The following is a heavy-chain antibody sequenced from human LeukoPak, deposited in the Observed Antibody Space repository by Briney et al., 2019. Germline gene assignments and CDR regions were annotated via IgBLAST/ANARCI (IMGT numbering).Heavy chain of an antibody. CDR2: IKQDGSER. D-gene: IGHD3-10*01. J-gene: IGHJ4*02. Sequence: GGSLRLSCAASGFTFSSYWMTWVRQAPGKGLEWVANIKQDGSERNYVDSVKGRFTISRDNAKNSLYLQMNSLRAEDTAVYYCARDRAPGFDYWGQGTLVTVSS. V-gene: IGHV3-7*01. CDR3: ARDRAPGFDY. CDR1: GFTFSSYW.